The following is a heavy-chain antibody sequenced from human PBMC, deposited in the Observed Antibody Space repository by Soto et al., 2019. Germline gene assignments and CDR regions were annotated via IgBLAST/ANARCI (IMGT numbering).Heavy chain of an antibody. CDR2: INPNSGGT. J-gene: IGHJ4*02. Sequence: GASVKVSCKASGYTFTGYYMHWVRQAPGQGLEWMGWINPNSGGTNYAQKFQGWVTMTRDTSISTAYMELSRLRSDDTAVYYCARDLDISGGYYFAYWGQGTLVTVSS. D-gene: IGHD1-1*01. CDR3: ARDLDISGGYYFAY. V-gene: IGHV1-2*04. CDR1: GYTFTGYY.